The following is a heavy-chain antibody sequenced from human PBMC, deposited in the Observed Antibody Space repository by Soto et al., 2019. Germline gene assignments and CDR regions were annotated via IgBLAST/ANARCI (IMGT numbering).Heavy chain of an antibody. CDR3: ARENSSTWKHKYYYYGVDV. Sequence: QVQLLESGPGLVKPSETLSLTCTVSGGSISSYYWSWIRQPPGKGLEWIGYIDYSGSTNYNPSLKSRVIISVDTSKNQLSLKMTSVTAADTAVYYCARENSSTWKHKYYYYGVDVWGQGTTVTVSS. CDR2: IDYSGST. D-gene: IGHD6-13*01. V-gene: IGHV4-59*01. J-gene: IGHJ6*02. CDR1: GGSISSYY.